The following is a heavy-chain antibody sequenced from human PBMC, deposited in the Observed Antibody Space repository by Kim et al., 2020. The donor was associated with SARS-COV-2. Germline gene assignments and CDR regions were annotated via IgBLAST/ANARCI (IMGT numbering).Heavy chain of an antibody. J-gene: IGHJ6*03. CDR3: ARDPDPGPYPYYYYMDV. CDR2: ISSSGSTI. V-gene: IGHV3-11*01. CDR1: GFTFSDYY. Sequence: GGSLRLSCAASGFTFSDYYMSWIRQAPGKGLEWVSYISSSGSTIYYADSVKGRFTISRDNAKNSLYLQMNSLRAEDTAVYYCARDPDPGPYPYYYYMDVWCKGTTVTVSS.